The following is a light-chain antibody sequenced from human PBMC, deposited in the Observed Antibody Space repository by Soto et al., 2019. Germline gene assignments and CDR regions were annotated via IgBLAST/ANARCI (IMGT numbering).Light chain of an antibody. Sequence: QSVLTQPPSASGTPGQRVTISCSGSNSNIGSNPVHWYQQFPGTAPKVLIYSNYQRPSGVPDRFSGSKSGTSASLAISGLQSEDEADYYCAAWDDRLRDLLFGGGTKGTVL. V-gene: IGLV1-44*01. CDR1: NSNIGSNP. CDR2: SNY. CDR3: AAWDDRLRDLL. J-gene: IGLJ2*01.